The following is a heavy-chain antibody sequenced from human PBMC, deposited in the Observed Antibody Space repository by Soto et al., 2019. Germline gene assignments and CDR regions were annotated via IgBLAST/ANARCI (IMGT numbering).Heavy chain of an antibody. J-gene: IGHJ4*02. CDR1: GYGFTTYG. CDR3: ARGRYGDY. CDR2: SSAHNGNT. Sequence: QVQLVQSGAQVKKPGASVQVSCKGSGYGFTTYGITWVRQAPGQGLEWMAWSSAHNGNTNYAQKLQGRVTVTRDTSTSSAMMGLRSLRSDVTAVYYCARGRYGDYWGQGALVTVSS. V-gene: IGHV1-18*01. D-gene: IGHD1-1*01.